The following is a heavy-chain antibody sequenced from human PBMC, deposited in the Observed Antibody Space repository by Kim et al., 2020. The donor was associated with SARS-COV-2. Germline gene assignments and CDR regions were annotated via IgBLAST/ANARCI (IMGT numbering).Heavy chain of an antibody. D-gene: IGHD3-3*01. CDR3: ARDHYDFWSGPAFDY. Sequence: PSLKSRVTISVDTSKNQFSLKLSSVTAADTAVYYCARDHYDFWSGPAFDYWGQGTLVTVSS. J-gene: IGHJ4*02. V-gene: IGHV4-34*01.